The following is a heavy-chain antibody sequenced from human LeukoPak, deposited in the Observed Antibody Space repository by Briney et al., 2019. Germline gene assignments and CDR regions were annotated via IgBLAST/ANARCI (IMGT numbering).Heavy chain of an antibody. CDR1: GYSISSGYY. D-gene: IGHD3-22*01. J-gene: IGHJ5*02. V-gene: IGHV4-38-2*02. CDR3: ARVDDYYDSSGYYYDQGWFDP. Sequence: SETLSLTCTVSGYSISSGYYWGWIRQPPGKGLEWIGSIYHSGSTYYNPSLKSRVTISVDTSKNQFSLKLSSVTAADTAVYYCARVDDYYDSSGYYYDQGWFDPWGQRTLVTVSS. CDR2: IYHSGST.